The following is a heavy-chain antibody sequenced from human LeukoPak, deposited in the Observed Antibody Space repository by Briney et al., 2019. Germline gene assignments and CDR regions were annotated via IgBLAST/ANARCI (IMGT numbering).Heavy chain of an antibody. CDR2: IYASGTT. CDR3: ARGARRGGSYYFEY. V-gene: IGHV4-61*02. D-gene: IGHD1-26*01. CDR1: GVSINNGSYY. J-gene: IGHJ4*02. Sequence: PSQALSLTCTVSGVSINNGSYYWSWIRQPAGKGLEWIGRIYASGTTNFNPSLKSRVTISIDTSKNQFSLKLSSVTAADTAVYYCARGARRGGSYYFEYWGQGTLVTVSS.